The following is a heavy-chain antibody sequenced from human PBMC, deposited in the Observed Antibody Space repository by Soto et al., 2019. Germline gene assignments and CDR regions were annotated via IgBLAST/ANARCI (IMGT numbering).Heavy chain of an antibody. CDR3: AKDNYYDGSGWDYYGMDV. J-gene: IGHJ6*02. Sequence: PGGSLRLSCAASGFTFSSFDIHWVRQAPGKGLEWVAVISYDGSNKYYADSVKGRFTISRDNSKNTLSLLMNSLRVEDTAVYYCAKDNYYDGSGWDYYGMDVWGQGTTVTVSS. D-gene: IGHD3-22*01. V-gene: IGHV3-30*18. CDR2: ISYDGSNK. CDR1: GFTFSSFD.